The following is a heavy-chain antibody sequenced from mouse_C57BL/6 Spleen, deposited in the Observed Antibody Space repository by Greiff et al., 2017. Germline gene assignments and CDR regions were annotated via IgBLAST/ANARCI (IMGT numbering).Heavy chain of an antibody. CDR3: ARHYSSGPWFAC. Sequence: QVQLQQPGAELVRPGSSVKLSCKASGYTFTSYWMHWVKQRPIQGLEWIGNIDPSDSDTHYNQKFKDKATLTVDKSSNTAYMQLSSLTSEDSAVYYCARHYSSGPWFACQGQGAPVTV. V-gene: IGHV1-52*01. CDR2: IDPSDSDT. J-gene: IGHJ3*01. CDR1: GYTFTSYW. D-gene: IGHD1-1*01.